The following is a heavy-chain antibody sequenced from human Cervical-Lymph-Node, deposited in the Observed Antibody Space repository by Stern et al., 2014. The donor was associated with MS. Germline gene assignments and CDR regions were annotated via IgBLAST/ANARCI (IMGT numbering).Heavy chain of an antibody. CDR2: IYPGDSET. J-gene: IGHJ4*02. V-gene: IGHV5-51*01. CDR3: ARVFYGATYSEY. Sequence: EVQLVQSGAEVKKPGESLKISCQGSGYSFNTYWIAWVRQMPGKGLEWMGIIYPGDSETRYSPSFQGQVTISADKSINTAYLQWTSLKASDTAMYYCARVFYGATYSEYWGQGTLVTVSS. CDR1: GYSFNTYW. D-gene: IGHD4/OR15-4a*01.